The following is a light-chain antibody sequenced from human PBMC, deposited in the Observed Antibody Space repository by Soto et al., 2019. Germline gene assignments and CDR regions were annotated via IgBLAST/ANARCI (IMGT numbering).Light chain of an antibody. V-gene: IGLV1-44*01. CDR3: AAWDDSLNGHV. CDR1: SSNIGTSS. CDR2: TTN. Sequence: QSALTQPHSASGTPGQRVTISCSGSSSNIGTSSVHWFQQLPGTAPKLLISTTNQRPSGVPGRFSGSKSGTSASLAISGLQSEDEADYYCAAWDDSLNGHVFGTGNKVTVL. J-gene: IGLJ1*01.